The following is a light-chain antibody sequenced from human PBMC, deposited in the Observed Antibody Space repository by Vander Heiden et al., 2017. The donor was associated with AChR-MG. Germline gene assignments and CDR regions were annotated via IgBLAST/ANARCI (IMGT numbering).Light chain of an antibody. CDR2: LGS. V-gene: IGKV2-28*01. Sequence: DIVMTQSPRSLTVTPGEPASISCRSSQSLLHSNGYNYLDWYLQKPGQSPQLLIYLGSNRASGVPDRFSGSGSGTDFTLKISRVEAEDVGVYYCMQALQTPPTFGQGTKVEIK. J-gene: IGKJ1*01. CDR1: QSLLHSNGYNY. CDR3: MQALQTPPT.